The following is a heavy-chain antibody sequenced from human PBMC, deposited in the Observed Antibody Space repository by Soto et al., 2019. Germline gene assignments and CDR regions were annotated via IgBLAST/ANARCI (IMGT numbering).Heavy chain of an antibody. CDR1: GDAFTNYI. Sequence: QVQLVQSGAEVKKPGSSVKVSCKASGDAFTNYIFDWVRQAPGQGLEWMGGIIPMFGTPKYAQTFQDRVTISADISTGTAYLELTSLRFDDTAVYYCARGRDQPPVGLYFDSWGEGTRVTVSS. V-gene: IGHV1-69*06. CDR3: ARGRDQPPVGLYFDS. D-gene: IGHD1-26*01. CDR2: IIPMFGTP. J-gene: IGHJ4*02.